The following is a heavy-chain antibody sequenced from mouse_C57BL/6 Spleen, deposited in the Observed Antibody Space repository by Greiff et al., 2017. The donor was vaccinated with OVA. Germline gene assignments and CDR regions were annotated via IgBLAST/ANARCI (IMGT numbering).Heavy chain of an antibody. CDR2: ISSGSSTI. CDR1: GFTFSDYG. V-gene: IGHV5-17*01. CDR3: ARPWGYYGYEGPMDY. D-gene: IGHD2-2*01. J-gene: IGHJ4*01. Sequence: EVMLVESGGGLVKPGGSLKLSCAASGFTFSDYGMHWVRQAPEKGLEWVAYISSGSSTIYYADTVKGRFTISRDNAKNTLFLQMTSLRSEDTAMYYCARPWGYYGYEGPMDYWGQGTSVTVSS.